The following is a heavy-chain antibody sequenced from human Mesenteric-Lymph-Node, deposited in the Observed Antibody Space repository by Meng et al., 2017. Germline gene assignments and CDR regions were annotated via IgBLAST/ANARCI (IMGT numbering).Heavy chain of an antibody. CDR2: ISSSGSTR. Sequence: GGSLRLSCAASGFTFSDYEMNWIRQAPGKGLEWLSYISSSGSTRYYADSVKGRFTISRDNAKNSVSLQMNSLRAEDTAVYYCAKDGALWFGEFEVSESDYWGQGTLVTVSS. J-gene: IGHJ4*02. CDR1: GFTFSDYE. D-gene: IGHD3-10*01. CDR3: AKDGALWFGEFEVSESDY. V-gene: IGHV3-48*03.